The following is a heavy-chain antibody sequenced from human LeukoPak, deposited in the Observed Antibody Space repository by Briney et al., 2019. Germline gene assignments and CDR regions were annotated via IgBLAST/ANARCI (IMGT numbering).Heavy chain of an antibody. V-gene: IGHV3-23*01. J-gene: IGHJ4*02. D-gene: IGHD5-12*01. Sequence: GGSLRLSCGASGFTFSDYAMSWVRQAPGKGLEWVSGINDNGSTRFYAASVKGRFTSSRDNPKNTLYLQKIGLRVEDTAVYYCAKDLQTWPRFPDYWGRGTLVTVSS. CDR2: INDNGSTR. CDR3: AKDLQTWPRFPDY. CDR1: GFTFSDYA.